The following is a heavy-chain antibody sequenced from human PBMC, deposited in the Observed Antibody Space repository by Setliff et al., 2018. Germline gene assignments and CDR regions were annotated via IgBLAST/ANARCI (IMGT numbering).Heavy chain of an antibody. CDR1: GGSISSGSDY. D-gene: IGHD6-19*01. V-gene: IGHV4-61*09. J-gene: IGHJ6*03. CDR2: IYTTGST. Sequence: TLSLTCTVSGGSISSGSDYWTWIRQPAGKGLEWIGHIYTTGSTNYNPSLKSRVTMSVDTSMNQFSLKLSSVTAADTAVYYCARAISGWYSAHYYYMDVWGKGTTVTVSS. CDR3: ARAISGWYSAHYYYMDV.